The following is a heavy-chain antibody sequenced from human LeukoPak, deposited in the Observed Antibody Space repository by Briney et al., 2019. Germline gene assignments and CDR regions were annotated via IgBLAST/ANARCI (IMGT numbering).Heavy chain of an antibody. J-gene: IGHJ6*03. D-gene: IGHD2-21*02. CDR1: GGSISSYY. Sequence: KSSETLSLTCTVSGGSISSYYWSWIRQPPGKGLEWIGYIYYSGSTNYNPSLKSRVTISVDTSKNQFSLKLSSVIAADTAVYYCARGSDPGIRDPLYYYYMDVWGKGTTVTVSS. CDR2: IYYSGST. CDR3: ARGSDPGIRDPLYYYYMDV. V-gene: IGHV4-59*01.